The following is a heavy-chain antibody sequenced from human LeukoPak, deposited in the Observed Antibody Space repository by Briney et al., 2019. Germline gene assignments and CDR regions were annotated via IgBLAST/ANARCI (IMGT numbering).Heavy chain of an antibody. J-gene: IGHJ4*02. Sequence: SETQSLTCTVSGASINTYYWSWIRQPPGKGLEWIGYIYYSGTTSYNPSLKTRVTISIDTSKNQFSLKLSSVTAADTAVYYCARVLRPMASQYYFDYWGQGTLVTVSS. CDR3: ARVLRPMASQYYFDY. D-gene: IGHD3-10*01. V-gene: IGHV4-59*01. CDR1: GASINTYY. CDR2: IYYSGTT.